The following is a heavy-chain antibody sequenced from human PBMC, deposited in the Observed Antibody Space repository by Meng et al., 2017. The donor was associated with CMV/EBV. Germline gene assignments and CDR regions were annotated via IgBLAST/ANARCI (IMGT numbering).Heavy chain of an antibody. CDR3: ARTNTPQYSSSWYRYYYYGMDV. J-gene: IGHJ6*02. Sequence: GGSLRLSCKGSGYSFTSYWIGWVRQMPGKGLEWMGIIYPGDSDTRYSPSFQGQATISADKSISTAYLQWSSLKASDTAMYYCARTNTPQYSSSWYRYYYYGMDVWGQGTLVTVSS. CDR1: GYSFTSYW. D-gene: IGHD6-13*01. CDR2: IYPGDSDT. V-gene: IGHV5-51*01.